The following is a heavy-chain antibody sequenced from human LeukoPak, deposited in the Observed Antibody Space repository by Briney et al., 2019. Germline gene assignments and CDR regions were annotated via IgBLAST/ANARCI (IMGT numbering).Heavy chain of an antibody. CDR1: GFTFDDYA. CDR3: VRGYGSPDY. CDR2: ISWNSGSI. V-gene: IGHV3-9*01. D-gene: IGHD3-10*01. J-gene: IGHJ4*02. Sequence: PGGSLRLSCAASGFTFDDYAMHWVRQAPGKGLEWVSGISWNSGSIGYADSVKGRFTISRDNAKNSLYLQMNSLRAEDTAVYYCVRGYGSPDYWGQGTLVTVSS.